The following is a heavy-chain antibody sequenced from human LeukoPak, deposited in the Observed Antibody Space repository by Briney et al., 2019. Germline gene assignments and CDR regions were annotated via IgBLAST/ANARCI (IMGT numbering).Heavy chain of an antibody. J-gene: IGHJ4*02. CDR2: IIPIFGTA. CDR1: GGTFSSFA. V-gene: IGHV1-69*06. D-gene: IGHD1-26*01. Sequence: ASVKLSCKASGGTFSSFAISWVRQAPGQGLQWMGGIIPIFGTANYAQKYQVRVTITAAKSTSTAYMELSSMRSEDTAVYYCARGAYQWELLPIDYWGQGTLVTVSS. CDR3: ARGAYQWELLPIDY.